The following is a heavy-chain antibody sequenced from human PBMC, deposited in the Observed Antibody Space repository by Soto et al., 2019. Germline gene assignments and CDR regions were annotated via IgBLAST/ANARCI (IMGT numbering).Heavy chain of an antibody. D-gene: IGHD4-4*01. CDR2: IIPILGIA. CDR3: AREGDYSIYGLSRSNQYYDY. Sequence: QVQLVQSGAEVKKPGSSVKVSCKASGGTFSSYTISWVRQAPGQGLEWMGRIIPILGIANYAQKFQGRVTITADKSTSTAYMELSSLRSEDTAVYYCAREGDYSIYGLSRSNQYYDYWGQGTLVTVSS. CDR1: GGTFSSYT. J-gene: IGHJ4*02. V-gene: IGHV1-69*08.